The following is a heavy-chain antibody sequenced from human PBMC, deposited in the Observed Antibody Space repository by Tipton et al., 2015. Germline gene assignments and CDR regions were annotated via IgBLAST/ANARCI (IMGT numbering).Heavy chain of an antibody. D-gene: IGHD1-1*01. CDR2: IYYSGSA. V-gene: IGHV4-39*01. J-gene: IGHJ5*02. Sequence: TLSLTCTVYGGSVSSGSYYWGWIRQPPGKGLAWIGSIYYSGSAYYNPSLKSRVTISIDTSKSQFSLKLNSVTAADTAVYYCARHSPLRAPTAVGWFDPWGQGTLVTVSS. CDR3: ARHSPLRAPTAVGWFDP. CDR1: GGSVSSGSYY.